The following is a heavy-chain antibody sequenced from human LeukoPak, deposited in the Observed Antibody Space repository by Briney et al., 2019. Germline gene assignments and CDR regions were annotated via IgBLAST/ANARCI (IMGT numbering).Heavy chain of an antibody. Sequence: ASVKVSCKASGYTFTTYYVHWVRQAPGQGLEWMGIINPSGGTTTYAQKFQGRVTMTRDTSTSTVYMELSSLGSEDTAMYYCARDARWFDSWGQGTLVTVSS. CDR1: GYTFTTYY. V-gene: IGHV1-46*01. J-gene: IGHJ5*01. CDR3: ARDARWFDS. CDR2: INPSGGTT.